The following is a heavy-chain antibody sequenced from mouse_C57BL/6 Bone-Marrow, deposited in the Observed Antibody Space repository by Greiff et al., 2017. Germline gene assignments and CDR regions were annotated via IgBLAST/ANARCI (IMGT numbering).Heavy chain of an antibody. CDR2: ISSGGSYT. D-gene: IGHD1-1*01. V-gene: IGHV5-6*01. CDR1: GFTFRSYG. J-gene: IGHJ3*01. Sequence: EVMLVESGGDLVKPGGSLKLSCAASGFTFRSYGMSWVRQTPDKRLEWVATISSGGSYTYYPDSVQGRFTISRDDAKNTLYLQMSSLKSEDTAMYYCARHYPTTVVPFACWGQGTLVTVSA. CDR3: ARHYPTTVVPFAC.